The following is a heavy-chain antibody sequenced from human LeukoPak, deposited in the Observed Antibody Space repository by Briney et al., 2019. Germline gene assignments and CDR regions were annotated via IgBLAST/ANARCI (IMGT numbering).Heavy chain of an antibody. CDR2: ISYDGSNK. J-gene: IGHJ3*02. Sequence: PGRSLRLSCAASGFTFSSYAMHWVRQAPGKGLEWVAVISYDGSNKYYADSVKGRFTISRDNSKNTLYLQMNSLGAEDTAVYYCARALYCGGDCYESDAFDIWGQGTMVTVSS. CDR3: ARALYCGGDCYESDAFDI. V-gene: IGHV3-30*04. CDR1: GFTFSSYA. D-gene: IGHD2-21*02.